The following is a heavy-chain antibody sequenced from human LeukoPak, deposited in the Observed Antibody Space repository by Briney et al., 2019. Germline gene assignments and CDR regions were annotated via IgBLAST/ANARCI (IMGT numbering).Heavy chain of an antibody. V-gene: IGHV4-34*01. J-gene: IGHJ4*02. Sequence: PSETLSLTCTVSGGSISPYYWTWIRQPPGRGLEWIGEVHHGGSTKYSPSLSSRVTLSFDMSRSQFSLEMTSVTAADTAVYFCAGGHDYTWGNEDSWGQGTLVAVSS. CDR2: VHHGGST. CDR1: GGSISPYY. CDR3: AGGHDYTWGNEDS. D-gene: IGHD4-11*01.